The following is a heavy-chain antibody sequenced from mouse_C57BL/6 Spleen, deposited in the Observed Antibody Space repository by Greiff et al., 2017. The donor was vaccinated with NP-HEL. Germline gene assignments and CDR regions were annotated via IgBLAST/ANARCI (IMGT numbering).Heavy chain of an antibody. D-gene: IGHD2-12*01. V-gene: IGHV1-80*01. CDR1: GYAFSSYW. J-gene: IGHJ2*01. Sequence: QVQLKQSGAELVKPGASVKISCKASGYAFSSYWMNWVKQRPGKGLEWIGQIYPGDGDTNYNGKFKGKATLTADKSSSTAYMQLSSLTSEDSAVYFCARDHSYYYFDYWGQGTTLTVSS. CDR2: IYPGDGDT. CDR3: ARDHSYYYFDY.